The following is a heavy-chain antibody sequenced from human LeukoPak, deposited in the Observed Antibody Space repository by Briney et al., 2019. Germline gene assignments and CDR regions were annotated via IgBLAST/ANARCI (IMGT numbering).Heavy chain of an antibody. CDR2: IYSGGST. D-gene: IGHD3-22*01. V-gene: IGHV3-66*02. J-gene: IGHJ4*02. CDR1: GFTVSSNY. Sequence: PGGSLRLSCAASGFTVSSNYMSWVRQAPGKGLEWVSVIYSGGSTYYADSVKGRFTISRDNSKNTLYLQMNSLRAEDTAVYYCARDYYDSSGAGSLWGQGTLVPVSS. CDR3: ARDYYDSSGAGSL.